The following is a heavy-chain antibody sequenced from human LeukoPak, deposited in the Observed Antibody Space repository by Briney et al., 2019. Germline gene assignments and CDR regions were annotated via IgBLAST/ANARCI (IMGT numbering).Heavy chain of an antibody. CDR1: SFTFSSYS. J-gene: IGHJ4*02. CDR3: ARDTWQHY. V-gene: IGHV3-48*02. Sequence: WGSLRLSSAASSFTFSSYSMNWLRQAPGKGLERVSYISSSSSTIYYADSVKVRFTISRDNAKNSVYLQMNSLRDEETAVYYCARDTWQHYWGQGTLVTVSS. D-gene: IGHD2/OR15-2a*01. CDR2: ISSSSSTI.